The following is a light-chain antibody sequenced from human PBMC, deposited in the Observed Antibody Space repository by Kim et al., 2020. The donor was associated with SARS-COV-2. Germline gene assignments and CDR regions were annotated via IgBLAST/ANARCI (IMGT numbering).Light chain of an antibody. V-gene: IGLV2-23*02. CDR2: EVS. CDR3: CSYAGSSTFHVV. J-gene: IGLJ2*01. Sequence: LTQPASVSGSPGQSITISCTGTSSDVGSYNLVSWYQQHPGKAPKLMIYEVSKRPSGVSNRFSGSKSGNTASLTISGLQAEDEADYYCCSYAGSSTFHVVFGGGTKVTVL. CDR1: SSDVGSYNL.